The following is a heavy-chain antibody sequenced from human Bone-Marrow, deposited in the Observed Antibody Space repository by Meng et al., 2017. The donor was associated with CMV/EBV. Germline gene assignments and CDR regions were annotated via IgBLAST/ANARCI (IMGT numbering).Heavy chain of an antibody. V-gene: IGHV1-69*04. CDR2: VIPILAMV. CDR1: GGTFSTYT. Sequence: GGTFSTYTFSWVRQAPGQGLEWMGRVIPILAMVSYAQKFQGRVTITADRSTSTAYLEVSSLTSDDTAVYYCARDPEGVASIRAFDIWGQGTTVTVSS. CDR3: ARDPEGVASIRAFDI. D-gene: IGHD5-12*01. J-gene: IGHJ3*02.